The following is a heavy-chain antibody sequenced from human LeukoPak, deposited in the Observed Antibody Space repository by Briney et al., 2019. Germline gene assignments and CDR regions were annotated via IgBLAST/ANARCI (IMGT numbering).Heavy chain of an antibody. CDR1: GYTFTGYY. CDR2: INPNSGGT. CDR3: ARSHPPLYDSSGYYYFPPDY. J-gene: IGHJ4*02. Sequence: ASVKVSCKASGYTFTGYYMHWVRQAPGQGLEWMGWINPNSGGTNYAQKLQGRVTMTTDTSTSTAYMELRSLRSDDTAVYYCARSHPPLYDSSGYYYFPPDYWGQGTLVTVSS. D-gene: IGHD3-22*01. V-gene: IGHV1-2*02.